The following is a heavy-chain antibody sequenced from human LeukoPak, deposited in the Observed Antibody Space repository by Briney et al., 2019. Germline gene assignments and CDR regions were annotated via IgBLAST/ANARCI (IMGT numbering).Heavy chain of an antibody. CDR2: ISGGGKHI. J-gene: IGHJ5*02. V-gene: IGHV3-21*04. D-gene: IGHD6-19*01. CDR1: GFTLRTFT. CDR3: TRDVSGWVPPSSMWFDP. Sequence: PGGSLTLSCDASGFTLRTFTMTWIRQAPGKGLQWVSSISGGGKHIHYSDSVKGRFTISRDNAKNSLSLQMNNLQVDDTAVYYCTRDVSGWVPPSSMWFDPWGQGILVTVSS.